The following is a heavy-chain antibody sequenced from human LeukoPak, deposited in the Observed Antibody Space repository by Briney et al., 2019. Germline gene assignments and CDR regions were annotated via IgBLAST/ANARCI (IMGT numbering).Heavy chain of an antibody. CDR1: GYTFTSYD. D-gene: IGHD3-10*01. CDR2: MNPNSGNT. CDR3: ARALRGVISRRNYYYYYMDV. V-gene: IGHV1-8*01. Sequence: ASVKVSCKASGYTFTSYDINWLRQATGQGLEWMGWMNPNSGNTGYAQKFQGRVTMTRNTSISTAYMELSSLRSEDTAVYYCARALRGVISRRNYYYYYMDVWGKGTTVTISS. J-gene: IGHJ6*03.